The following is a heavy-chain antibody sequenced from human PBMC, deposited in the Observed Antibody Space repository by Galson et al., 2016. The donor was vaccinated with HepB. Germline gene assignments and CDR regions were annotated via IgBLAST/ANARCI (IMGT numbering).Heavy chain of an antibody. CDR1: GLTFSRYA. V-gene: IGHV3-33*01. CDR3: ARVPSSGWFDY. J-gene: IGHJ4*02. Sequence: SLRLSCAASGLTFSRYAMHWVRQAPGKGLEWVAIIWSDGNQYLYADSVKGRFTISRDNSKNTLYLQMNSRRAEDTAVYYCARVPSSGWFDYWGQGTLVTVSS. CDR2: IWSDGNQY. D-gene: IGHD6-19*01.